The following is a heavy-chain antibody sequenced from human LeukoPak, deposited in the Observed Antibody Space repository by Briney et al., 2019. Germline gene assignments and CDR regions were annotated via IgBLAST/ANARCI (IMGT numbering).Heavy chain of an antibody. J-gene: IGHJ4*02. CDR3: ARDLLTAPGYGYY. D-gene: IGHD5-18*01. CDR2: ISSSSNYI. CDR1: GFTFSSYE. Sequence: PGGSLRLSCAASGFTFSSYEMNWVRQAPGKGLDWVSYISSSSNYIYYADSVKGRFTISRDNAKNSLYLQMDSLRDEDTAIYYCARDLLTAPGYGYYWGQGTLVTVSS. V-gene: IGHV3-21*05.